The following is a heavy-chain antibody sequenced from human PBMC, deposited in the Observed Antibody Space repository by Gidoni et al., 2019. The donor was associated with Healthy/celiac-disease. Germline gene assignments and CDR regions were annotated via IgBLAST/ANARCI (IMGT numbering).Heavy chain of an antibody. D-gene: IGHD3-10*01. CDR3: ARGSYYYGSGSYYRGSGRYFDY. J-gene: IGHJ4*02. Sequence: QVQLVESGGGVVQPGRSLRLSCAASGFTFSSYAMHWVRQAPGKGLEWVAVISYDGSNKYYADSVKGRFTISRDNSKNTLYLQMNSLRAEDTAVYYCARGSYYYGSGSYYRGSGRYFDYWGQGTLVTVSS. CDR2: ISYDGSNK. V-gene: IGHV3-30-3*01. CDR1: GFTFSSYA.